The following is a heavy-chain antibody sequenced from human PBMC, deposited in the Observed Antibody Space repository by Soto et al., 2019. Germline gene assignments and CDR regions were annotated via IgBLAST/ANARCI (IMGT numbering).Heavy chain of an antibody. V-gene: IGHV3-23*01. CDR2: ISGSGGST. D-gene: IGHD3-10*02. CDR3: TRDMSGPRDY. Sequence: GGSLRLSCAASGFTFSSYAMSWVRQAPGKGLEWVSAISGSGGSTYYADSVKGRFTISRDNSKNTLYLQMNSLRAEDTAVYYCTRDMSGPRDYWGQGTLVTVSS. CDR1: GFTFSSYA. J-gene: IGHJ4*02.